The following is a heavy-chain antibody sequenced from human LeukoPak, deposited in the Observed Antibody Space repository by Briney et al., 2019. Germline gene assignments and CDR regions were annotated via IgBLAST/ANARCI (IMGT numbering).Heavy chain of an antibody. Sequence: ASETLSLTCTVSGGSISSSSYYWGWIRQPPGKGLEWIGSIYYSGSTYYNPSLKSRVTISVDTSKNQFSLKLSSVTAADTAVYYRARHVPGYYYDSSGPMGMDAFDIWGQGTMVTVSS. CDR3: ARHVPGYYYDSSGPMGMDAFDI. CDR2: IYYSGST. CDR1: GGSISSSSYY. D-gene: IGHD3-22*01. V-gene: IGHV4-39*01. J-gene: IGHJ3*02.